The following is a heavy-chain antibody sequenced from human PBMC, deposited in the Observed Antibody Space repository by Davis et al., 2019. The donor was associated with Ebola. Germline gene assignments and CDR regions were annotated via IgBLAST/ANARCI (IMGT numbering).Heavy chain of an antibody. CDR3: AKDRVTIFGVVYYGMDV. CDR2: IYSGGTTRYA. Sequence: GESLKISCAASGFTVRSTYMSWVRQAPGKGLEWVSVIYSGGTTRYADYADSVKGRFTISRDYSKNTLYLQMNSLRAEDTAVYYCAKDRVTIFGVVYYGMDVWGQGTTVTVSS. D-gene: IGHD3-3*01. V-gene: IGHV3-66*01. CDR1: GFTVRSTY. J-gene: IGHJ6*02.